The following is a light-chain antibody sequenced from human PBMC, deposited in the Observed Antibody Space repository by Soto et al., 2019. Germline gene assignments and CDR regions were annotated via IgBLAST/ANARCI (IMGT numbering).Light chain of an antibody. CDR3: QQYNNYWT. Sequence: DIQMTQSPSTLSPSVGDRVTITCRASQSISSWLAWYQQKPGKAPKLLIYKASSLESGVPSRFSGSGSGTEFTLTISSLQPDDFATYYCQQYNNYWTFGQGTKVEIK. V-gene: IGKV1-5*03. CDR2: KAS. CDR1: QSISSW. J-gene: IGKJ1*01.